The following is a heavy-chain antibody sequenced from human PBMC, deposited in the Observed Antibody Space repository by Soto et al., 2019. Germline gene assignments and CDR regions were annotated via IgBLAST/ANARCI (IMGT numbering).Heavy chain of an antibody. CDR3: AKDRYYYDSSGYSYGMDV. Sequence: GGSLRLSCAASGFTFSSYGMHWVRQAPGKGLEWVAVISYDGSNKYYADSVKGRFTISRDNSKNTLYLQMNSLRAEDTAVYYCAKDRYYYDSSGYSYGMDVWGQGTTVTVSS. CDR1: GFTFSSYG. CDR2: ISYDGSNK. J-gene: IGHJ6*02. D-gene: IGHD3-22*01. V-gene: IGHV3-30*18.